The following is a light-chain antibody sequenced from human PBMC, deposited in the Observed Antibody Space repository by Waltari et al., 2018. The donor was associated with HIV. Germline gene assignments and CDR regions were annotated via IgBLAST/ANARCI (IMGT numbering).Light chain of an antibody. Sequence: IVMTHSPATLSVSHGERATLSCRASQSVSHKLAWYQQKPGQAPRLLMYDASTRVTGIPARFSGSGSGTDYTLTISSLQSGDFAIYYCQQYNNWLTFGGGTKVEIK. CDR2: DAS. CDR3: QQYNNWLT. V-gene: IGKV3-15*01. J-gene: IGKJ4*01. CDR1: QSVSHK.